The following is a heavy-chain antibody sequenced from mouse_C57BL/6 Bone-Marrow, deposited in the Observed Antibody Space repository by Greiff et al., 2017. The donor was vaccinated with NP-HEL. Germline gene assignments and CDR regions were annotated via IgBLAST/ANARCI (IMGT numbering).Heavy chain of an antibody. D-gene: IGHD1-1*01. CDR3: ARPYYGYFDY. Sequence: VQLQQPGAELVRPGTSVKLSCKASGYTFTSYWMHWVKQRPGQGLEWIGVIDPSDSYTNYNQKFKGKATLTVDTSSSTAYMQLSSLTSEDSAVYYCARPYYGYFDYWGQGTTLTVSS. CDR1: GYTFTSYW. V-gene: IGHV1-59*01. CDR2: IDPSDSYT. J-gene: IGHJ2*01.